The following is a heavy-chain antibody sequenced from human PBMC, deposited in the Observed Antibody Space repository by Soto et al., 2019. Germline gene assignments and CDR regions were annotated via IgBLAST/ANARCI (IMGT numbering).Heavy chain of an antibody. V-gene: IGHV4-34*01. J-gene: IGHJ4*02. D-gene: IGHD6-13*01. CDR3: ARDGIYSSSWYGY. Sequence: SETLSLTCAVYGGSFSGYYWSWIRQPPGKGLEWIGEINHSGSTNYNPSLKSRVTISVDTSKNQFSLKLSSVTAADTAVYYCARDGIYSSSWYGYWGQGTLVTVSS. CDR2: INHSGST. CDR1: GGSFSGYY.